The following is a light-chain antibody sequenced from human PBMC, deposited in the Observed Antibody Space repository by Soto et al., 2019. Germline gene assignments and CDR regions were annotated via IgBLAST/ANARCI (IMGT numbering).Light chain of an antibody. CDR3: QVWDRSTAPLAV. V-gene: IGLV3-21*04. J-gene: IGLJ2*01. Sequence: SYELTQPPSVSVAPGKTASLACGGNNIENKDVHWYQQKSGQAPVLVISYDRDRPSGIPERFSASNSGNTATLTIRRVEAEDEADYYCQVWDRSTAPLAVFGGGTKLTVL. CDR2: YDR. CDR1: NIENKD.